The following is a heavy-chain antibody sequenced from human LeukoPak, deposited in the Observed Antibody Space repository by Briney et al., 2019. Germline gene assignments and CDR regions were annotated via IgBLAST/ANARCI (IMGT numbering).Heavy chain of an antibody. CDR2: MNPNSGNT. CDR3: ARGRPLLLWFGELLLDYYYGMDV. Sequence: ASVKVSCKASGYTFTSYDINWVRQATGQGLEWMGWMNPNSGNTGYAQKFQGRVTMTRNTSISTAYMELSSLRSEDTAVYYCARGRPLLLWFGELLLDYYYGMDVWGQGTTVTVSS. CDR1: GYTFTSYD. J-gene: IGHJ6*02. V-gene: IGHV1-8*01. D-gene: IGHD3-10*01.